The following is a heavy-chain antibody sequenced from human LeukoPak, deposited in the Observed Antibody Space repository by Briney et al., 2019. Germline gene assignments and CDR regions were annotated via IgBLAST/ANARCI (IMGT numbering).Heavy chain of an antibody. CDR3: ARGYYNPPGIAVAGVFDY. V-gene: IGHV4-59*12. D-gene: IGHD6-19*01. Sequence: PSETLSLTCTGSGGSISSYYWSWIRQPPGKGLEWIGYIYYSGSTNYNPSLKSRVTISVDTSKNQFSLKLSSVTAADTAVYYCARGYYNPPGIAVAGVFDYWGQGTLVTVSS. CDR1: GGSISSYY. J-gene: IGHJ4*02. CDR2: IYYSGST.